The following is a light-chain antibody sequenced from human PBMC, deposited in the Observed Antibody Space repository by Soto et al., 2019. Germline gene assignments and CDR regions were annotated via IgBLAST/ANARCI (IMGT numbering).Light chain of an antibody. CDR2: GAS. V-gene: IGKV1-5*03. CDR3: QQYNSYPLT. J-gene: IGKJ4*01. CDR1: QSISTS. Sequence: DIQMTQSPSTMSASVGDRVTITCRASQSISTSLAWYQQRPGKAPKFLIYGASTLGSGAPSRFSGSGSGTEFTLTISSLQPDDFATYYFQQYNSYPLTFGGGTKEDI.